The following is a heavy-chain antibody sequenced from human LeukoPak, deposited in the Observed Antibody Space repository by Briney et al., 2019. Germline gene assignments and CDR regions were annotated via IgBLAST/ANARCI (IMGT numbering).Heavy chain of an antibody. J-gene: IGHJ5*02. CDR2: IYYSGST. D-gene: IGHD6-13*01. Sequence: SETLSLTCTVSGGSISSGDYYWSWIRQPPGKGLEWIGYIYYSGSTYYNPSLKSRVTISVDTFKNQFSLKLSSVTAADTAVYYCARGAQQLVRRFWFDPWGQGTLVTVSS. CDR1: GGSISSGDYY. V-gene: IGHV4-30-4*01. CDR3: ARGAQQLVRRFWFDP.